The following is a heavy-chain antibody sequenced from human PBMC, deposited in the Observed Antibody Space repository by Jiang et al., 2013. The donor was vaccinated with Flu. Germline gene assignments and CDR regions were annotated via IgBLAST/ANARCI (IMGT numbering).Heavy chain of an antibody. Sequence: EWMGWISAYNGNTNYAQKLQGRVTMTTDTSTSTAYMELRSLRSDDTAVYYCTTPLRYDIDAFDIWGQGTMVTVSS. V-gene: IGHV1-18*01. J-gene: IGHJ3*02. CDR2: ISAYNGNT. CDR3: TTPLRYDIDAFDI. D-gene: IGHD3-9*01.